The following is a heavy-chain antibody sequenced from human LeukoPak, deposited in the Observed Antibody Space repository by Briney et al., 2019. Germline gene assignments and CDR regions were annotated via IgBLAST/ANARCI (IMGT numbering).Heavy chain of an antibody. V-gene: IGHV3-23*01. Sequence: GGSLRLSCAASGFTFSSYAMSWVRQAPGKGPEWVSAISGSGGSTYYADSVKGRFTISRDNSKNTLYLQMNSLRAEDTAVYYCAKLTSGSYYLDYWGQGTLVTVSS. CDR2: ISGSGGST. CDR1: GFTFSSYA. D-gene: IGHD1-26*01. J-gene: IGHJ4*02. CDR3: AKLTSGSYYLDY.